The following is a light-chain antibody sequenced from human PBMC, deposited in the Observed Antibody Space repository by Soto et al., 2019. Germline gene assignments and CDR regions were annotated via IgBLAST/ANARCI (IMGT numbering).Light chain of an antibody. V-gene: IGKV1-33*01. J-gene: IGKJ5*01. Sequence: DIQMTQSPSSLSASVGDRVTITCRASQDISNYLNWYQQRPGKAPKLLIYDASNLERGVPSRFSGTRSGTHFTFAITSLQPEDVAISYCQQSDSLPITFGQGTRLEI. CDR2: DAS. CDR3: QQSDSLPIT. CDR1: QDISNY.